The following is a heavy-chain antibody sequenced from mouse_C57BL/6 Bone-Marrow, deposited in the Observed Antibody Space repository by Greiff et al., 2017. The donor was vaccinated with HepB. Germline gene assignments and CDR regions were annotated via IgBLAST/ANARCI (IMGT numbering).Heavy chain of an antibody. V-gene: IGHV1-54*01. CDR2: INPGSGGT. CDR3: ARGGRRNFDY. J-gene: IGHJ2*01. Sequence: VKLMESGAELVRPGTSVKVSCKASGYAFTNYLIEWVKQRPGQGLEWIGVINPGSGGTNYNEKFKGKATLTADKSSSTAYMQLSSLTSEDSAVYFCARGGRRNFDYWGQGTTLTVSS. CDR1: GYAFTNYL.